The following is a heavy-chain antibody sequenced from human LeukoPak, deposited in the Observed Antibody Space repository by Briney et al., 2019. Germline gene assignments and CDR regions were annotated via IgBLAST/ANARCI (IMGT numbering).Heavy chain of an antibody. CDR3: AKGTSSRSDAFDI. J-gene: IGHJ3*02. V-gene: IGHV3-23*01. CDR1: GFTFSSYT. Sequence: GGSLRLPCAASGFTFSSYTMSWVRQAPGKGLEWVSAISGSGGSTYYADSVKGRFTISRDNSKNTLYLQMNSLRAEDTAVYYCAKGTSSRSDAFDIWGQGTMVTVSS. CDR2: ISGSGGST. D-gene: IGHD6-13*01.